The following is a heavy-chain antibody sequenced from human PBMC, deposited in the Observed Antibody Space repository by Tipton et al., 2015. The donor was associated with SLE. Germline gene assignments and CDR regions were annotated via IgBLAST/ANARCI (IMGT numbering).Heavy chain of an antibody. J-gene: IGHJ4*01. D-gene: IGHD2-8*01. CDR1: VYSISSSHW. V-gene: IGHV4-28*02. Sequence: TLSLTCNVSVYSISSSHWWGWIRQPPGKGLEWIGHIYYGGTIYYNPSLKSRVTMSIDTSKNQFFLNLHSVTAADTAVYYCARGGASVLIRNCYFDYWGQGSLVTVSS. CDR3: ARGGASVLIRNCYFDY. CDR2: IYYGGTI.